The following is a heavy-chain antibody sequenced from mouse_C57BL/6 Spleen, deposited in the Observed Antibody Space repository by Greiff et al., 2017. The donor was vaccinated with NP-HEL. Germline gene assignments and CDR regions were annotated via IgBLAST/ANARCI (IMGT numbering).Heavy chain of an antibody. CDR3: ARPSYSNYEDWYFDV. CDR1: GYTFTDHT. D-gene: IGHD2-5*01. CDR2: IYPRDGST. Sequence: VQLQQSDAELVKPGASVKISCKVSGYTFTDHTIHWMKQRPEQGLEWIGYIYPRDGSTKYNEKFKGKATLTADKSSNTAYMQLNSLTSEDSAVYFCARPSYSNYEDWYFDVWGTGTTVTVSS. V-gene: IGHV1-78*01. J-gene: IGHJ1*03.